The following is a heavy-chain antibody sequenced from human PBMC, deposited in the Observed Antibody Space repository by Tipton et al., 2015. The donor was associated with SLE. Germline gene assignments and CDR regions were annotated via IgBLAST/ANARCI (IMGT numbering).Heavy chain of an antibody. J-gene: IGHJ3*02. Sequence: TLSLTCTVSGDSVTSSSFYWGWIRQPPGKGLEWIGSNYYSGSTHYNPSLKSRVTISVDTSKNQFSLKLSSVTAADTAVYYCAREASGSRDAFDIWGQGTMVTVSS. CDR2: NYYSGST. D-gene: IGHD1-26*01. CDR3: AREASGSRDAFDI. V-gene: IGHV4-39*07. CDR1: GDSVTSSSFY.